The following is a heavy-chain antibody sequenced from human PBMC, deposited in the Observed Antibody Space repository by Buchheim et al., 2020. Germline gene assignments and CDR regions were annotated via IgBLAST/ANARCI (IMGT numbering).Heavy chain of an antibody. CDR3: ARDLGRTGYCSSTSCNDYYYYYGMDV. V-gene: IGHV4-61*02. J-gene: IGHJ6*02. CDR2: IYTSGST. CDR1: GGSISSGSYY. Sequence: QVQLQESGPGLVKPSQTLSLTCTVSGGSISSGSYYWSWIRQPAGKGLEWIGRIYTSGSTNYNPSLKSRVTISVDTSQNQFSLKLSSVTAADTAVYYCARDLGRTGYCSSTSCNDYYYYYGMDVWGQGTT. D-gene: IGHD2-2*03.